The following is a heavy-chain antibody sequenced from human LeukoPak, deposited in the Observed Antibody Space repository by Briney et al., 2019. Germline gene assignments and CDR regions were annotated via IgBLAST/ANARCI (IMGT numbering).Heavy chain of an antibody. Sequence: PGRSLRLSCAASGFTFSSYAMLWVRQAPGKGLEWVAVISYDGSNKYYADSVKGRFTISRDNSKNTLYLQMNSQRAEDTAVYYCARALIDYWGQGALVNVSS. CDR2: ISYDGSNK. V-gene: IGHV3-30*04. CDR3: ARALIDY. J-gene: IGHJ4*02. CDR1: GFTFSSYA.